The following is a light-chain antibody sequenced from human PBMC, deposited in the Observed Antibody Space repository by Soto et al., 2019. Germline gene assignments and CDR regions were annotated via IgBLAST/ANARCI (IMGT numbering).Light chain of an antibody. CDR3: QQSYSTPLT. J-gene: IGKJ4*01. V-gene: IGKV1-39*01. Sequence: DIQMTQSPSSLSASVGDRVTITCRASQSMSSYLNWHQQKPGKAPKLLIYAASSLQSGVPSRFSGSGSGTDFTLTTISLQPEDFATYYCQQSYSTPLTFGGGTKVEIK. CDR1: QSMSSY. CDR2: AAS.